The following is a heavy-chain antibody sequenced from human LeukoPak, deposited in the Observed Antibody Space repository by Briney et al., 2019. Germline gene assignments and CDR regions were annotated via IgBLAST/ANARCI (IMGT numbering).Heavy chain of an antibody. CDR2: INPNSGGT. D-gene: IGHD3-22*01. J-gene: IGHJ4*02. V-gene: IGHV1-2*02. CDR1: GYTFTGYY. CDR3: ARAYYYDSSGYFDY. Sequence: ASVKVSRKASGYTFTGYYMHWVRQAPGQGLEWMGWINPNSGGTNYAQKFQGRVTMTRDTSISTAYMELSRLRSDDTAVYYCARAYYYDSSGYFDYWGQGTLVTVSS.